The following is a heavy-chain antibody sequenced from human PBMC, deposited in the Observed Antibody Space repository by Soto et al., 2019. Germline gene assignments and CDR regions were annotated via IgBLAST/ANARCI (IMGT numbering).Heavy chain of an antibody. Sequence: APVKVSCKVAGYSLTELSMHWVRKAPGKGLEWMGGFDPEDGETIYAQKFQGRVTMTEDTATDTAYRELSSLSSEDSAVFYFSTIILDTCCSLGFDTWGERSLVTVSS. D-gene: IGHD2-8*02. CDR1: GYSLTELS. J-gene: IGHJ5*02. CDR2: FDPEDGET. V-gene: IGHV1-24*01. CDR3: STIILDTCCSLGFDT.